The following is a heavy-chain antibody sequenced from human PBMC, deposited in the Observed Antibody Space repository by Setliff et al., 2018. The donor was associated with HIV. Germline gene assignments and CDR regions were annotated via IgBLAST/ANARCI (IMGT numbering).Heavy chain of an antibody. J-gene: IGHJ3*01. Sequence: KPSETLSLTCAVSGGSFSGYFWTWIRQPPGEGLEWIGEIHHSGSTNYNPSLKSRVTISVDTSKNQFSLRLSSVTAADTAVYYCARGRAVIAVWGQGTMVTVSS. V-gene: IGHV4-34*01. CDR2: IHHSGST. CDR1: GGSFSGYF. CDR3: ARGRAVIAV. D-gene: IGHD4-17*01.